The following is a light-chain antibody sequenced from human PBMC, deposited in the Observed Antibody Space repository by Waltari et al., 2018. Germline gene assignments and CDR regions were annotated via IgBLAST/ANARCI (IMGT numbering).Light chain of an antibody. V-gene: IGKV3-20*01. CDR3: QHYVRLPAT. Sequence: EIVLTQSPGTLSLLPGERATLSCRASQSVSRSLAWYQQKPGQAPRLLIYGSSSRATGIPDMFIGSGSGTDFSLTINRLEPEDFAVYYCQHYVRLPATFGQGTKVDIK. CDR1: QSVSRS. CDR2: GSS. J-gene: IGKJ1*01.